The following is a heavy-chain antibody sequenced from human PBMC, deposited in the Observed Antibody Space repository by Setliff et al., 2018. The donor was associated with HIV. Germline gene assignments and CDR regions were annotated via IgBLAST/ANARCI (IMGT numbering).Heavy chain of an antibody. CDR2: IYYSGST. D-gene: IGHD3-10*01. Sequence: KPSETLSLTCTVSGGSISSHYWSWIRQPPGKGLEWIGYIYYSGSTNYNPSLKSRVTISVDTSKNQFSLKLSPVTAAATAVYYCARDGPLEGSYRYYYYYMDVWGKGTTVTVSS. V-gene: IGHV4-59*11. CDR1: GGSISSHY. J-gene: IGHJ6*03. CDR3: ARDGPLEGSYRYYYYYMDV.